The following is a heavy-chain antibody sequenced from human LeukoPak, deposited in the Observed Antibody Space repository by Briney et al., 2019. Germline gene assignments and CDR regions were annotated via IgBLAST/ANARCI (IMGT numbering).Heavy chain of an antibody. Sequence: GGSLRLSCAASGFTFSNYWMSWLRQAPGKGLEWVANIQHDGSDQYYEDSVKGRFTISRDNAKDSLFLQMNSLRVEDTAVYFCARSFLMSLGELLSGGFDVWGQGAMVTVSS. D-gene: IGHD3-16*01. CDR2: IQHDGSDQ. CDR3: ARSFLMSLGELLSGGFDV. V-gene: IGHV3-7*01. CDR1: GFTFSNYW. J-gene: IGHJ3*01.